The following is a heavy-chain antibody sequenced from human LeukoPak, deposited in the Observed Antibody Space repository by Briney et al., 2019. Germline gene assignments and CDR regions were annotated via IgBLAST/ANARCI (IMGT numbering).Heavy chain of an antibody. CDR1: GGSISSSSYY. CDR2: IYTSGST. Sequence: SETLSLTCTVSGGSISSSSYYWGWIRQPPGKGLEWIGSIYTSGSTNYNPSLRSRVTMSVDTSKNQFSLKLSSVTAADTAVYYCARVSGYDWESFYDYWGQGTLVTVSS. D-gene: IGHD5-12*01. V-gene: IGHV4-39*07. CDR3: ARVSGYDWESFYDY. J-gene: IGHJ4*02.